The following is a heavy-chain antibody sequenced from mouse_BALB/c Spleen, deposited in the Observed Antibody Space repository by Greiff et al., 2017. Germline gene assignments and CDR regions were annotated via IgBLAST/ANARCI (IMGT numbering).Heavy chain of an antibody. CDR2: ISNGGGST. J-gene: IGHJ4*01. V-gene: IGHV5-12-2*01. D-gene: IGHD2-3*01. CDR1: GFTFSSYT. Sequence: EVHLVESGGGLVQPGGSLKLSCAASGFTFSSYTMSWVRQTPEKRLEWVAYISNGGGSTYYPDTVKGRFTISRDNAKNTLYLQMSSLKSEDTAMYYCARQTYDDYYAYYAMDYWGQGTSVTVSS. CDR3: ARQTYDDYYAYYAMDY.